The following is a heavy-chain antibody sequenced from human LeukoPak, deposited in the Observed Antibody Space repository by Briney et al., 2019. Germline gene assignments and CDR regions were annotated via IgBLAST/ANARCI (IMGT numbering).Heavy chain of an antibody. D-gene: IGHD3-10*01. V-gene: IGHV1-69*06. CDR3: ARVDGSEKTMDY. Sequence: VASVKVSCKASGGTFSSYAISWVRQAPGQGLEWMGGIIPIFGTANYAQKFQGRVTITADKSTSTAYMELSSLRSEDTAVYYCARVDGSEKTMDYWGQGTLSPSPQ. CDR2: IIPIFGTA. J-gene: IGHJ4*02. CDR1: GGTFSSYA.